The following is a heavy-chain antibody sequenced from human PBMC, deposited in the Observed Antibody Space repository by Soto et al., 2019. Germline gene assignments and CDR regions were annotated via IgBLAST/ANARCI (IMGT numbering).Heavy chain of an antibody. V-gene: IGHV1-69*12. Sequence: QVQLVQSGAEVKKPGSSVKVSCKASGGTFSTSAISWVRQAPGQGLEWVGGIMPVFPTPDYAQKFQGRVTITADESATTAYLELPSLRTDDTAVYYCARVKDRLQLGANYYYVVDVWGQGTALTVSS. CDR1: GGTFSTSA. J-gene: IGHJ6*02. CDR3: ARVKDRLQLGANYYYVVDV. D-gene: IGHD1-1*01. CDR2: IMPVFPTP.